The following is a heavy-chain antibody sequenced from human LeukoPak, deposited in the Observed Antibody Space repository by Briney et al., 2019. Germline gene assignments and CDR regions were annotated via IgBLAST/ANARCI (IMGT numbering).Heavy chain of an antibody. D-gene: IGHD6-19*01. V-gene: IGHV1-46*01. CDR1: GYTFTSYY. CDR2: INPSGGST. CDR3: ARDPSNTSGFYAYFDF. J-gene: IGHJ4*02. Sequence: ASVKVSCKASGYTFTSYYMHWVRQAPGQGLEWMGIINPSGGSTSYAQKFQGRVTMTRDTSTATAYMEMRSLGSDDTAIYYCARDPSNTSGFYAYFDFWGRGTLVTVSS.